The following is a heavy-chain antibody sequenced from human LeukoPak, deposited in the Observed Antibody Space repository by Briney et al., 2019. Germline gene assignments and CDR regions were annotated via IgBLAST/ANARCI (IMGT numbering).Heavy chain of an antibody. J-gene: IGHJ3*02. CDR1: GGSISSYY. V-gene: IGHV4-4*07. CDR2: IYSSGCT. CDR3: ARDIWYQLLGATQDAFDI. D-gene: IGHD2-2*01. Sequence: SETLSLTCTVSGGSISSYYWSWIRQPAGKGLEWIGRIYSSGCTNYNPSLKSRVTMSVDTSKNQFSLKLSSVTAADTAVYYCARDIWYQLLGATQDAFDIWGQGTMVTVSS.